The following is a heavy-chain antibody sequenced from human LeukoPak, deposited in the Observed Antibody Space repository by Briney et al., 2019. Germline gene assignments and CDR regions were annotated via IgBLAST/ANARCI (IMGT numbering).Heavy chain of an antibody. CDR2: IYYSGST. Sequence: PSETLSLTCTVSGGSISSYYWSWIRQPPGKGLEWIAYIYYSGSTNYNPSLKSRVTISVDTSKNQFSLKLNSVTAADTAVYYCVRGRDWNDGVDYWGQGTLVTASS. D-gene: IGHD1-1*01. V-gene: IGHV4-59*01. CDR1: GGSISSYY. J-gene: IGHJ4*02. CDR3: VRGRDWNDGVDY.